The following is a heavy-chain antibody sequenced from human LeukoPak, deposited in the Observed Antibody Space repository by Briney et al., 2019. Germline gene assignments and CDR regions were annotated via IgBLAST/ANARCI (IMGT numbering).Heavy chain of an antibody. Sequence: PGGSLGLSCAASGFTFSSYEMNWVRQAPGKGLEWVSYISSSGSTIYYADSVKGRFTISRDNAKNSLYLQMNSLRAEDTAVYYCATTPSTYYYDSSGPSGYWGQGTLVTVSS. J-gene: IGHJ4*02. V-gene: IGHV3-48*03. CDR3: ATTPSTYYYDSSGPSGY. CDR2: ISSSGSTI. CDR1: GFTFSSYE. D-gene: IGHD3-22*01.